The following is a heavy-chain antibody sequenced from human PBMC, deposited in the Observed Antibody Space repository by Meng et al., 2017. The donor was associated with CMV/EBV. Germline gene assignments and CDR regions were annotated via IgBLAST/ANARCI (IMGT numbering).Heavy chain of an antibody. CDR3: ASGTPRLGFDP. CDR2: INSDGSST. V-gene: IGHV3-74*01. Sequence: LSCAASGFTFSSYWMHWVRQAPGKGLVWVSRINSDGSSTSYADSVKGRFTISRDNAKNTLYLQMNSLRAEDTAVYYCASGTPRLGFDPWGQGTLVTVSS. CDR1: GFTFSSYW. D-gene: IGHD1-26*01. J-gene: IGHJ5*02.